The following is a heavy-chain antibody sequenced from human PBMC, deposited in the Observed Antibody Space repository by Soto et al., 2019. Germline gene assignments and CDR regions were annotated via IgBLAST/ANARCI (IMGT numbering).Heavy chain of an antibody. J-gene: IGHJ4*02. V-gene: IGHV3-33*01. CDR1: GFMFSSHG. CDR3: GPDTLDY. Sequence: QVQLVESGGGVVQPGRSLRLSCAASGFMFSSHGMHRIRQAPGKGLEWGAVIWYDGSNKYYADSVKGRFIISRDNSQNPLYLQINSLRVEDTAVYYCGPDTLDYWGQGTLVTVSS. CDR2: IWYDGSNK.